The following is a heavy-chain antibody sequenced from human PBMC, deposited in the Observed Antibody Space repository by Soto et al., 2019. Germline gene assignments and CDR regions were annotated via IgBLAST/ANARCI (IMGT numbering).Heavy chain of an antibody. V-gene: IGHV3-30-3*01. CDR2: ISYDGDNK. J-gene: IGHJ6*02. Sequence: QVQLVESGGGVVQPGRSLRLSCAASGFTFSYHALNWVRQAPGKGLEWVAVISYDGDNKYIAESVKGRFTISRDNSKXXXXXXXXXXXXXXXXXXFCARGTTTSAFSAMDVWGQGTTVTVSS. D-gene: IGHD1-1*01. CDR1: GFTFSYHA. CDR3: ARGTTTSAFSAMDV.